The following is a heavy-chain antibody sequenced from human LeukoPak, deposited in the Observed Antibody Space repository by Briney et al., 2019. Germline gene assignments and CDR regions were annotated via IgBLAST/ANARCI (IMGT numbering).Heavy chain of an antibody. Sequence: PGGSLRLSCAASGFTFSSYGMHWVRQAPGKGLEWVAVISYDGSNKYYADSVKGRFTISRDNSKNTLYLQMNSLRAEDTAVYYCAKEVGVVTPYFDYWGQGTLVTVSS. CDR2: ISYDGSNK. CDR1: GFTFSSYG. D-gene: IGHD1-26*01. J-gene: IGHJ4*02. CDR3: AKEVGVVTPYFDY. V-gene: IGHV3-30*18.